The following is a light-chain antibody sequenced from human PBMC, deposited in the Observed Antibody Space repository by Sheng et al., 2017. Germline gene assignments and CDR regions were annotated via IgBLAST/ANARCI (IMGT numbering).Light chain of an antibody. Sequence: DIQMTQSPSSLSASVGDRVTITCQASHDIRKSLNWYQQKPGKAPKLLIYDASNLETGVPSRFSGSGSGTDFTFTISSLQPEDIATYYCQQYDNLPLTFGGGTKVEIK. CDR1: HDIRKS. J-gene: IGKJ4*01. V-gene: IGKV1-33*01. CDR2: DAS. CDR3: QQYDNLPLT.